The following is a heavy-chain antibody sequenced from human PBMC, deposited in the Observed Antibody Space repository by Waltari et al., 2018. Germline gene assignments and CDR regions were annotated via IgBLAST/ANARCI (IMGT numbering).Heavy chain of an antibody. V-gene: IGHV5-51*01. CDR1: GYRVTSYW. CDR3: AIQPPEGRLGSYFYSGMDV. CDR2: RNFGEPET. J-gene: IGHJ6*02. D-gene: IGHD3-16*01. Sequence: EVQLVQSGAEVKKAGESLKISCRGSGYRVTSYWIGWVRQMPGKGLEWMGRRNFGEPETRNSHSFQGQVTISADRSISTAYLQWDRLKTSDTATYFCAIQPPEGRLGSYFYSGMDVWGQGTTVTVSS.